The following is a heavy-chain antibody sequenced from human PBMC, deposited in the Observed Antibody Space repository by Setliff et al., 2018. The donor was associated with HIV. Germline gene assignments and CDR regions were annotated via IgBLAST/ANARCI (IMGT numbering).Heavy chain of an antibody. D-gene: IGHD1-26*01. V-gene: IGHV1-69*05. CDR1: GGTFSSYA. CDR3: ARGHSHGYGYSGSYGPFDI. Sequence: SCKASGGTFSSYAINWVRQAPGQGLEWMGGIIPMFGTLNFAQKFQGRVTITTDESTSTAYMELNSLRSEDTAVYYCARGHSHGYGYSGSYGPFDIWGQGTMVTVSS. J-gene: IGHJ3*02. CDR2: IIPMFGTL.